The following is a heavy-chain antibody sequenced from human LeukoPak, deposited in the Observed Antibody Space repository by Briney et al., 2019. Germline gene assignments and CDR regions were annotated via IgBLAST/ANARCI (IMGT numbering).Heavy chain of an antibody. CDR2: IYYSGST. CDR3: ARSTYCSGGSCSHNWFDP. V-gene: IGHV4-39*07. D-gene: IGHD2-15*01. Sequence: SETLSLTCTVSGGSISSSSYYWGWIRQPPGKGLEWIGSIYYSGSTYYNPSLKSRVTISVDTSKNQFSLKLSSVAAADTAVYYCARSTYCSGGSCSHNWFDPWGQGTLVTVSS. J-gene: IGHJ5*02. CDR1: GGSISSSSYY.